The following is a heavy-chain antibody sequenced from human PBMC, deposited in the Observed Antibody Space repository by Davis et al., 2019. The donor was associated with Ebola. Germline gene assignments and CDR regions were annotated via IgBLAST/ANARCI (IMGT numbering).Heavy chain of an antibody. J-gene: IGHJ5*02. Sequence: MPSETLSLTCTVSGGSITTYYWGWIRQSPGKGLEWIGYLHYSGSTNYNPSLKSRVTTSLDTSKDQFSLNLNSVTAADTAVYYCARPSYDYVWGSYRYGWFDPWGQGTRVTVSS. CDR2: LHYSGST. CDR3: ARPSYDYVWGSYRYGWFDP. V-gene: IGHV4-59*01. D-gene: IGHD3-16*02. CDR1: GGSITTYY.